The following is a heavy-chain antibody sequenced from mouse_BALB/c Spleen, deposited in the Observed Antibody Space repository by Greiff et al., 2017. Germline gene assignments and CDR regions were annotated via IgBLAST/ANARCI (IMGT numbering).Heavy chain of an antibody. CDR1: GFTFTDYY. D-gene: IGHD4-1*01. V-gene: IGHV7-3*02. CDR3: ARGGWDQFAY. Sequence: EVKVVESGGGLVQPGGSLRLSCATSGFTFTDYYMSWVRQPPGKALEWLGFIRNKANGYTTEYSASVKGRFTISRDNSQSILYLQMNTLRAEDSATYYCARGGWDQFAYWGQGTLVTVSA. J-gene: IGHJ3*01. CDR2: IRNKANGYTT.